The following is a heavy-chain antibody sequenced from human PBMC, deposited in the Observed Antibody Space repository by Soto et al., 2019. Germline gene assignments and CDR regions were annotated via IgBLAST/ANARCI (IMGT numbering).Heavy chain of an antibody. D-gene: IGHD4-17*01. V-gene: IGHV1-69*13. CDR1: GGTFSSYA. Sequence: SVKVSCKASGGTFSSYAISWVRQAPGQGLEWMGGIIPIFGTANYAQKFQGRVTITADESTSTAYMELSSLRSEDTAVYYCARRDYDNNWLDPWGPGTLVTVYS. CDR2: IIPIFGTA. CDR3: ARRDYDNNWLDP. J-gene: IGHJ5*02.